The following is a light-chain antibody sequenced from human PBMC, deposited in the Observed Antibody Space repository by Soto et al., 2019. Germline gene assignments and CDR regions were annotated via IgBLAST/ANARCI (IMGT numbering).Light chain of an antibody. CDR2: GAS. Sequence: EIVMTQSPATLSVSPGERATLSCRASESVGSNLAWYQQKPGQAPRLLIYGASTRATGIPARFSGSGSGTEFTLTISSLQSEDFAVYYCQQYNNWPETFGQGTKVGIK. CDR3: QQYNNWPET. V-gene: IGKV3-15*01. J-gene: IGKJ1*01. CDR1: ESVGSN.